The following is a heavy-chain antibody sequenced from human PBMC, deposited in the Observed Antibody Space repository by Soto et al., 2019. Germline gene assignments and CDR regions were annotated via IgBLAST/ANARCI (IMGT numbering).Heavy chain of an antibody. CDR2: IKSTTDGGTT. J-gene: IGHJ6*02. V-gene: IGHV3-15*07. Sequence: EVQLVESGGGLVKPGGSLRLSCAASGFTFSNAWMNWVRQAPGKGLEWVGRIKSTTDGGTTDYAAPVKGRFTISRDDSKNTLYLQMNSLKTEDTAVYYCTTLYDFWSGYRPDGMDVWGQGTTVTVSS. CDR3: TTLYDFWSGYRPDGMDV. D-gene: IGHD3-3*01. CDR1: GFTFSNAW.